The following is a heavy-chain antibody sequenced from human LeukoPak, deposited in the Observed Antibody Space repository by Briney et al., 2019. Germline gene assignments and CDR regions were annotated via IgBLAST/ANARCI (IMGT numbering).Heavy chain of an antibody. V-gene: IGHV3-21*01. Sequence: GGSLRLSCPASRCTLSSYSMNWVRQAPGKGLEWVSSISSSSSYIYYADSVKGRFTISRDNAKNSLYLQMNSLRAEDTAVYYCAKMGGYYYDRSCYPNFDYWGQGTLVTVSS. D-gene: IGHD3-22*01. J-gene: IGHJ4*02. CDR2: ISSSSSYI. CDR1: RCTLSSYS. CDR3: AKMGGYYYDRSCYPNFDY.